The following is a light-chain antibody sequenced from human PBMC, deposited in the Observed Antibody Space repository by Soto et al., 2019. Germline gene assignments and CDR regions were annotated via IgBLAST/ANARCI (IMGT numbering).Light chain of an antibody. J-gene: IGLJ1*01. V-gene: IGLV2-14*01. CDR3: SSYTSSKTYV. CDR2: DVS. CDR1: SSDVGGYDF. Sequence: QSALAQPASVSGSPGQSITISCTGTSSDVGGYDFVSWYQQHPGKAPKLMISDVSNRPSGGSNRFSGAKSGNTASLTISGLQAEDEADYYCSSYTSSKTYVLGTGTQLTVL.